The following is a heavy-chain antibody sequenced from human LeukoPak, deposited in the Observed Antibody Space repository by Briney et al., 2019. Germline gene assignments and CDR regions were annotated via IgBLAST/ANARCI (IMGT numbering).Heavy chain of an antibody. Sequence: SETLSLTCAVYGRSFSAYYWSWIRQPPGKGLEWIGEINHSGSTNYSPSLKSRVTISVDTSKNQFSLKLSSVTAADTAVYYCARYYYDSGELRYFDYWGQGTLVTVSS. CDR2: INHSGST. CDR1: GRSFSAYY. CDR3: ARYYYDSGELRYFDY. D-gene: IGHD3-10*01. J-gene: IGHJ4*02. V-gene: IGHV4-34*01.